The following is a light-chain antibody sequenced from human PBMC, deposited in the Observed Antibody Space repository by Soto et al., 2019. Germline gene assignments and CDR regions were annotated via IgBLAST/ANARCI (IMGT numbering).Light chain of an antibody. CDR3: SSYTSSSTPDV. Sequence: QSVLTQPASVSGSPGQSITISCTGTSSDVGGYNYVSWYQQHPGKAPKLMIYDVSNRPSGVSNRFSGSKSANTASLTISGLQAEDEADYYCSSYTSSSTPDVFGTGTKLTVL. V-gene: IGLV2-14*01. CDR1: SSDVGGYNY. CDR2: DVS. J-gene: IGLJ1*01.